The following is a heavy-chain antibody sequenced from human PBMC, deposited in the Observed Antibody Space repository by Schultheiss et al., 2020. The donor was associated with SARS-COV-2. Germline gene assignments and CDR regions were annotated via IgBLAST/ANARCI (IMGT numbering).Heavy chain of an antibody. V-gene: IGHV3-66*02. J-gene: IGHJ4*02. CDR2: IYSGGST. D-gene: IGHD3-3*01. Sequence: GESLKISCAASGFTVSSNYMSWVRQAPGKGLEWVSVIYSGGSTYYADSVKGRFTISRDNSKNTLYLQMNSLRAEDTAVYYCARGYDFWYFDYWGQGTLVTVSS. CDR1: GFTVSSNY. CDR3: ARGYDFWYFDY.